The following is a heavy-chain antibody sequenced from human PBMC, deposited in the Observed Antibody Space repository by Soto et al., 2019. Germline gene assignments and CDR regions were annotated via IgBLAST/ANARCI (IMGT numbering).Heavy chain of an antibody. CDR2: ISSSSSYI. J-gene: IGHJ6*02. CDR1: GFTFSSYS. V-gene: IGHV3-21*01. D-gene: IGHD2-2*01. CDR3: ARGVAVVVPAAIATYGMDV. Sequence: EVQLVESGGGLVKPGGSLRLSCAASGFTFSSYSMNWVRQAPGKGLEWVLSISSSSSYIYYADSVKGRFTISRDNAKNSLYLQMNSLRAEDTAVYYCARGVAVVVPAAIATYGMDVWGQGTTVTVSS.